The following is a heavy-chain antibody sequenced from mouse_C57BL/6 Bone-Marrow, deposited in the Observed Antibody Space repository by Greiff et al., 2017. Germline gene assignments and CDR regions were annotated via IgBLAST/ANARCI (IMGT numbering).Heavy chain of an antibody. CDR3: ARSSTTVVDYFDY. D-gene: IGHD1-1*01. Sequence: VQLQQPGTELVKPGASVKLSCKASGYTFTSYWMHWVKQRPGQGLEWIGNINPSNGGTNYNEKFKSKATLTVDKSSSTAYMQLSSLTSEDSAVYYCARSSTTVVDYFDYWGQGTTLTVSS. J-gene: IGHJ2*01. V-gene: IGHV1-53*01. CDR1: GYTFTSYW. CDR2: INPSNGGT.